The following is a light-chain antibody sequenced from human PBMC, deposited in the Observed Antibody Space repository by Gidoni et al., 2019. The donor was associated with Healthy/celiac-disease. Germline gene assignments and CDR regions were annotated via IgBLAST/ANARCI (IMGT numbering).Light chain of an antibody. V-gene: IGLV2-14*03. CDR2: DVS. J-gene: IGLJ2*01. Sequence: QSALTPPASVSGSPGQSTTISCTGTSSDVGGYNYVSWYQQHPGKAPKLMSYDVSNRPSGVSNRCSGSKSGNTASLTISGRQAEDEADYYCSSYTSSSTLEGVFGGGTKLTVL. CDR1: SSDVGGYNY. CDR3: SSYTSSSTLEGV.